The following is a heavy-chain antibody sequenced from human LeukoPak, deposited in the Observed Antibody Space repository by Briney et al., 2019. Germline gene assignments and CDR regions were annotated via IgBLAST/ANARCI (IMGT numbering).Heavy chain of an antibody. D-gene: IGHD4-17*01. CDR1: GGSISSYY. CDR2: IYYSGST. J-gene: IGHJ4*02. CDR3: AIRSPLYGGNSFDY. Sequence: SETLSLTCTVSGGSISSYYWGWIRQPPGKGLEWIGYIYYSGSTNYNLSLKSRVTISVDTSKNQFSLKLSSVTAADTGVYYCAIRSPLYGGNSFDYWGQGTLVTVSS. V-gene: IGHV4-59*01.